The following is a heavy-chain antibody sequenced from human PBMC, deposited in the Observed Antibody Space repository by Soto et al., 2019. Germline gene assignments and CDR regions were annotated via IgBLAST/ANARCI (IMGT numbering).Heavy chain of an antibody. Sequence: PSETLSLTCAVYGGSFSGYYWSRIRQLPGKGLEWIGEINHSGSTNYNPSLKSRVPISVDTSKNQFSLKLSSVTAADTAVYYCARGLLLQYGSGSHYYSYYGMEVWGQGNTVTVS. D-gene: IGHD3-10*01. CDR1: GGSFSGYY. CDR3: ARGLLLQYGSGSHYYSYYGMEV. V-gene: IGHV4-34*01. J-gene: IGHJ6*02. CDR2: INHSGST.